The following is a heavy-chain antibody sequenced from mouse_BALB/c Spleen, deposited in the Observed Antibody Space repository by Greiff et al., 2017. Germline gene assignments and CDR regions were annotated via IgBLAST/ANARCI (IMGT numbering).Heavy chain of an antibody. V-gene: IGHV5-12-2*01. CDR1: GFTFSSYT. CDR3: ARQGDTYPLN. D-gene: IGHD5-1-1*01. Sequence: EVQLVESGGGLVQPGGSLKLSCAASGFTFSSYTMSWVRQTPEKRLEWVAYISNGGGSTYYPDTVKGRFTISRDNAKNTLYLQMSSLKSEDTAMYYCARQGDTYPLNWGQGTLVTVSA. J-gene: IGHJ3*01. CDR2: ISNGGGST.